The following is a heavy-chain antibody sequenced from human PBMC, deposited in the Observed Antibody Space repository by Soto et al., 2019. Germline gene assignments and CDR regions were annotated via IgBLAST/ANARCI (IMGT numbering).Heavy chain of an antibody. CDR1: GYTFTSYG. CDR3: AREEHDILTGYYKDY. J-gene: IGHJ4*02. D-gene: IGHD3-9*01. Sequence: ASAKVSCKASGYTFTSYGISWVRQAPGQGLEWMGWISAYNGNTNYAQKLQGRVTMTTDTSTSTAYMELRSLRSDDTAVYYCAREEHDILTGYYKDYWGQGTLVTVSS. CDR2: ISAYNGNT. V-gene: IGHV1-18*04.